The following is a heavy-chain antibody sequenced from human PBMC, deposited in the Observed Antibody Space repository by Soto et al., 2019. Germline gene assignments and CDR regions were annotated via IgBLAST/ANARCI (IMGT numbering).Heavy chain of an antibody. CDR1: GFTFSNYA. CDR3: AKGGRKTCYYDY. J-gene: IGHJ4*02. D-gene: IGHD1-26*01. CDR2: VTASGTTT. Sequence: EVQLLESGGGLVQPGGSRRLSCTASGFTFSNYAMSWVRQAPGRGLEWVSLVTASGTTTYYAESVKGRFSISRDESKAPLYMQMNSLRAEDTALYYCAKGGRKTCYYDYLGQGPLVTVSS. V-gene: IGHV3-23*01.